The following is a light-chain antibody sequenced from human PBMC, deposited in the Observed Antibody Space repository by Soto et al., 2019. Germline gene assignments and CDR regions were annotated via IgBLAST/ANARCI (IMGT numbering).Light chain of an antibody. CDR1: QSVSSSY. CDR3: QQYDSSPLT. CDR2: GAS. V-gene: IGKV3-20*01. Sequence: EIVLTQSPGTLSLSPGERATLSCRASQSVSSSYLAWYQQKPGQAPRLLIYGASSRATGIPDRFSGSGSGTDFTLTISRLEPEDFAVNYCQQYDSSPLTFGQATKVEIK. J-gene: IGKJ1*01.